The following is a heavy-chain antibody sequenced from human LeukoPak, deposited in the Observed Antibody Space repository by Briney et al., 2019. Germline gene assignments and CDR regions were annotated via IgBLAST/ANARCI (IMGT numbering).Heavy chain of an antibody. J-gene: IGHJ4*02. CDR1: GFTFSSYS. CDR3: ARQADGVLTGFDY. V-gene: IGHV3-21*01. CDR2: ISSSSSYI. Sequence: GGSLRLSCAASGFTFSSYSMNWVRQAPGKGLEWVSSISSSSSYIYYADSVKGRFTISRDNSKNTLYLQMNSLRAEDTAVYYCARQADGVLTGFDYWGQGTLVTVSS. D-gene: IGHD3-10*01.